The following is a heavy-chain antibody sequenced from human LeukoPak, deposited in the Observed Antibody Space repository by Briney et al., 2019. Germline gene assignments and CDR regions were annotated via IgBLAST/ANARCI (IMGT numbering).Heavy chain of an antibody. CDR2: ISYDGSNK. CDR3: ARDSVVVPAASYYYYYYMDV. V-gene: IGHV3-30-3*01. D-gene: IGHD2-2*01. J-gene: IGHJ6*03. Sequence: PGGSLRLSCAASGFTFSSYAMHWVRQAPGKGLEWVAVISYDGSNKYYADSVKGRFTISRDNSKNTLYLQMNSLRAEDTAVYYCARDSVVVPAASYYYYYYMDVWGKGTTVTVSS. CDR1: GFTFSSYA.